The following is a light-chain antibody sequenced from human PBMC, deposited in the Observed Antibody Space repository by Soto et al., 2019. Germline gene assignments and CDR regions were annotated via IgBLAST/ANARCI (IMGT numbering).Light chain of an antibody. J-gene: IGLJ3*02. V-gene: IGLV2-14*01. CDR2: GVS. Sequence: QSVLTQPASVSGSPGQSITISCTGTSSDVGGYNYVSWYQQHPGKAPKLMIYGVSNRPSGVSNRFSGSKSGNTASLTISGLQAEDEADYYCTSYASSGTHVFGGGTKVTVL. CDR3: TSYASSGTHV. CDR1: SSDVGGYNY.